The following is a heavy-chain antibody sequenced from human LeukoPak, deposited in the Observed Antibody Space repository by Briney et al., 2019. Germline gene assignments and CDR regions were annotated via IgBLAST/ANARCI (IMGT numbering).Heavy chain of an antibody. D-gene: IGHD3-10*01. V-gene: IGHV1-69*01. Sequence: GSSVKVSCKASGGTFSSYAISWVRQAPGPGLEWMGGIIPIFGTANYAQKFQGRVTITADESTSTAYMELSSLRSEDTAVYYCARVAGKMLWFGELDAFDIWGQGTMVTVSS. J-gene: IGHJ3*02. CDR3: ARVAGKMLWFGELDAFDI. CDR1: GGTFSSYA. CDR2: IIPIFGTA.